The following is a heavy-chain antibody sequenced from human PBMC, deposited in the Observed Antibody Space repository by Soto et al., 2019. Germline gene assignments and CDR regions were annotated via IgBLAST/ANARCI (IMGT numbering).Heavy chain of an antibody. D-gene: IGHD5-12*01. Sequence: LSLTCTVSGGSISTYYWNWIRQPPGKGLEWIGYLYHGGSTNYNPSLESRVTISLDTSKNQISLKLSSVTAADTAVYYCARGRDGYNGWYVDLWGRGSLVTVSS. CDR2: LYHGGST. J-gene: IGHJ2*01. CDR1: GGSISTYY. V-gene: IGHV4-59*01. CDR3: ARGRDGYNGWYVDL.